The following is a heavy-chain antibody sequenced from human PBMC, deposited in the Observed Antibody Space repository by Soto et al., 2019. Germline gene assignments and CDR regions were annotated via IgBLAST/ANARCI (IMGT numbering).Heavy chain of an antibody. V-gene: IGHV3-30-3*01. Sequence: PVGCLRLACAACGFSFSIYAMHWVRQAPGKGLEWVAVISYDGSNKYYADSVKGRFTISRDNSKNTLYLQMNSLRAEDTAVYYCARVLGDSSGTASVGYWGQGTLVTVSS. J-gene: IGHJ4*02. CDR2: ISYDGSNK. CDR1: GFSFSIYA. CDR3: ARVLGDSSGTASVGY. D-gene: IGHD3-22*01.